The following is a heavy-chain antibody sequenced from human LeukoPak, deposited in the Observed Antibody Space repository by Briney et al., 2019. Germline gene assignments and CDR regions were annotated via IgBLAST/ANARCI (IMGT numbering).Heavy chain of an antibody. J-gene: IGHJ2*01. D-gene: IGHD3-3*01. V-gene: IGHV4-34*01. CDR2: INHSGST. CDR1: GGSFSGYY. Sequence: PSETLSLACAVYGGSFSGYYWSWIRQPPGKGLEWIGEINHSGSTNYNPSLKSRVTISVDTSKNQFSLKLSSVTAADTAVYYCAGPPSYDFWSGSHWYFDLWGRGTLVTVSS. CDR3: AGPPSYDFWSGSHWYFDL.